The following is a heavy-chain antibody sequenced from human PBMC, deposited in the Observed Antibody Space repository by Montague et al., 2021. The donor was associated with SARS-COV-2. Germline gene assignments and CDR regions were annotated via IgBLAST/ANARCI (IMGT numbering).Heavy chain of an antibody. Sequence: SETLSLTCSVSGGSITSSGVYWGWIRQTPGRGLEWIASVHYDGSTYYNPSLRGRVTISVDRSKNQFSLRVTSVTAADASLYLCARDAGVGKDCRGGGWNPSWSDHWGQGTLVTVSA. CDR2: VHYDGST. CDR3: ARDAGVGKDCRGGGWNPSWSDH. CDR1: GGSITSSGVY. J-gene: IGHJ5*02. D-gene: IGHD2-15*01. V-gene: IGHV4-39*02.